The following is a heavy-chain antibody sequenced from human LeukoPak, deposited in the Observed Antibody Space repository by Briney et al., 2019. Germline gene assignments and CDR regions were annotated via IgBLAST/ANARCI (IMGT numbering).Heavy chain of an antibody. Sequence: PSETPSLTCTVSGGSISSYYWSRIRQPAGKGLEWIGRIYTSGSTNYNPSLKSRVTMSVDTSKNQFSLKLSSVTAADTAVYYCARECSSTSCSGGDFDYWGQGTLVTVSS. V-gene: IGHV4-4*07. J-gene: IGHJ4*02. CDR2: IYTSGST. CDR3: ARECSSTSCSGGDFDY. D-gene: IGHD2-2*01. CDR1: GGSISSYY.